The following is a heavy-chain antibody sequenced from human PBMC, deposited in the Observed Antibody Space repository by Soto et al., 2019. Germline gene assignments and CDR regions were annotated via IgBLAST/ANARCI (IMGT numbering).Heavy chain of an antibody. CDR2: INHSGST. CDR3: AREGYCSGGSCYSRTLDY. CDR1: GGAFLGYY. D-gene: IGHD2-15*01. V-gene: IGHV4-34*01. Sequence: SCTLSITCAVDGGAFLGYYWSWIRQPPGKGLEWIGEINHSGSTNYNPSLKSRVTISVDTSKNQFSLKLSSVTAADTAVYYCAREGYCSGGSCYSRTLDYWGQGTLVTVSS. J-gene: IGHJ4*02.